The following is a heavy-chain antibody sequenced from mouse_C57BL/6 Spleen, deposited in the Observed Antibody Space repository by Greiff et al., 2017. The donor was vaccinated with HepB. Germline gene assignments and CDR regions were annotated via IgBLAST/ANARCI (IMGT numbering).Heavy chain of an antibody. CDR1: GYTFTSYW. CDR3: ARGTTVTTDVFDY. CDR2: IDPSDSAT. D-gene: IGHD2-4*01. V-gene: IGHV1-52*01. J-gene: IGHJ2*01. Sequence: QVQLQQPGAELVRPGSSVKLSCKASGYTFTSYWMHWVKQRPIQGLEWIGNIDPSDSATHYNPKFKDKATLTVDKSSSTAYMQLSSLTSEDSAVYYCARGTTVTTDVFDYWGQGTTLTVSS.